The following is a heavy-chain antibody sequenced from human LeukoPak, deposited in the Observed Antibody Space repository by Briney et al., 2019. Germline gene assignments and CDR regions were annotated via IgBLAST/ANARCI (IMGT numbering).Heavy chain of an antibody. CDR3: ATINRDWNYVLDV. J-gene: IGHJ6*01. Sequence: GESLKISCKGSGYSFTSYWISWVRQMPGKGLEWMGIIYPGDSDTRYSPSFQGQVTISADKSISTAYLQWSSLKASDTAMYYCATINRDWNYVLDVWGKGTTVTVSS. V-gene: IGHV5-51*01. D-gene: IGHD1-7*01. CDR2: IYPGDSDT. CDR1: GYSFTSYW.